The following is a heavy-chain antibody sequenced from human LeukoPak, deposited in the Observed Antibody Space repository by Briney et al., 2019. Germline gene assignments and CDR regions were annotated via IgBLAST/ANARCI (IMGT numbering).Heavy chain of an antibody. J-gene: IGHJ4*02. CDR3: ARVVIVVVPAAIPHFDF. V-gene: IGHV4-59*01. CDR1: GGFISSYY. D-gene: IGHD2-2*01. Sequence: PSETLSLTCTVSGGFISSYYWRWIRQPPGKGLEWIGYIYYSGSSNYNHSLQSRVTISVDTSKNQFALKLSSVTAADTAVYYCARVVIVVVPAAIPHFDFWGQGTLVTVSS. CDR2: IYYSGSS.